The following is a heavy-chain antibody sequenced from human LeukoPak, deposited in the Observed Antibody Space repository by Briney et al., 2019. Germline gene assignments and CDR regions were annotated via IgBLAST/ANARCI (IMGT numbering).Heavy chain of an antibody. Sequence: GGSMRLSCAASGFTFSSYGMHWVRQAPGPGLEWEADIWYDGSNKYYADSVKGRFTISGDNSKNTLYLQMNSLRAEDTAVYYCARDWDTAMIIWGQITQVTVSS. CDR1: GFTFSSYG. J-gene: IGHJ4*02. CDR3: ARDWDTAMII. CDR2: IWYDGSNK. D-gene: IGHD5-18*01. V-gene: IGHV3-33*01.